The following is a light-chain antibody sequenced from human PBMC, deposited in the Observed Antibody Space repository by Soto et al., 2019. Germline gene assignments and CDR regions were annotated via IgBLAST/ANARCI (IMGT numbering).Light chain of an antibody. CDR2: GDN. V-gene: IGLV1-44*01. CDR3: AAWDDSLNGRV. CDR1: SSNIARNT. J-gene: IGLJ3*02. Sequence: QSVLTQPPSASGTPGQRVTISCSGSSSNIARNTVNWYQHLPGTSPRLVIYGDNQRPSGVPDRLSGSRSGTSASLAISGLQSEDEADYFCAAWDDSLNGRVFGGGTKLTVL.